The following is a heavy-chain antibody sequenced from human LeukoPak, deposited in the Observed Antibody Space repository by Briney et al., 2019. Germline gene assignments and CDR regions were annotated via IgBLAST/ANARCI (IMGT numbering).Heavy chain of an antibody. J-gene: IGHJ4*02. V-gene: IGHV1-18*01. CDR2: ISAYNGNT. CDR3: ARLGSGIYFDY. Sequence: ASVTVSCKASGGTFSSYAISWVRQAPGQGLEWMGWISAYNGNTNYAQKLQGRVTMTTDTSTSTAYMELRSLRSDDTAVYYCARLGSGIYFDYWGQGTLVTVSS. D-gene: IGHD1-14*01. CDR1: GGTFSSYA.